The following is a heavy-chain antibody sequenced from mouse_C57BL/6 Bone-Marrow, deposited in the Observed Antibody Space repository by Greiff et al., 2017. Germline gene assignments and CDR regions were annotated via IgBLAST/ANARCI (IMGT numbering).Heavy chain of an antibody. J-gene: IGHJ2*01. Sequence: VQLQQSGPELVKPGASVKISCKASGYSFTGYYMDWVKQSPGKSLEWIGEINPSAGGTTYNQKFKAKATLTVDKSSSTAYMQLKSLTSEDSAVYYGAREGYFDYWGKGTTLTVAS. V-gene: IGHV1-42*01. CDR1: GYSFTGYY. CDR2: INPSAGGT. CDR3: AREGYFDY.